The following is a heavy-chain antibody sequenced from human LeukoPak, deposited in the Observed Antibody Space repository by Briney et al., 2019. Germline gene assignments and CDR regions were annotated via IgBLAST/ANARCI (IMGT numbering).Heavy chain of an antibody. CDR2: IWYDGSNK. J-gene: IGHJ5*02. V-gene: IGHV3-33*01. CDR1: GFTFSSYG. CDR3: ARLVIAVAGTGWFDP. D-gene: IGHD6-19*01. Sequence: GGSPRLSCAASGFTFSSYGMHWVRQAPGKGLGWVAVIWYDGSNKYYADSVKGRFTISRDNSKNTLYLQMNSLRAEDTAVYYCARLVIAVAGTGWFDPWGQGTLVTVSS.